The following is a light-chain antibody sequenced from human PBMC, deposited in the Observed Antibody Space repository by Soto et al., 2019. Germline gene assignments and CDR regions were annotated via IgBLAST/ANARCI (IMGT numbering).Light chain of an antibody. CDR1: QSVTSNY. Sequence: EIVLTQSPGTLSLSPGERATLSSRASQSVTSNYLAWDQQKPGQAPRFLIYGASSRATCVPDRFSGSGSGKDLPLTISRLEPEDFAVYYCQQYAGSPRTLGQGTRLEIK. J-gene: IGKJ5*01. CDR3: QQYAGSPRT. CDR2: GAS. V-gene: IGKV3-20*01.